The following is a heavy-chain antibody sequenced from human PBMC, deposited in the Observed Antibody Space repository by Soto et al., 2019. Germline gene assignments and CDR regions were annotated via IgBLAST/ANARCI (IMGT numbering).Heavy chain of an antibody. Sequence: VGSVRLSCASSVFTFNIYGMHCVRHSPDKGLEWVALISYDGSNQYYADSVKGRFTISRDNSKNTLFLQMNSLRADDTAVYYCAKDQASGQGSFDSWGQGTLVTVSS. J-gene: IGHJ4*02. CDR3: AKDQASGQGSFDS. V-gene: IGHV3-30*18. CDR2: ISYDGSNQ. CDR1: VFTFNIYG.